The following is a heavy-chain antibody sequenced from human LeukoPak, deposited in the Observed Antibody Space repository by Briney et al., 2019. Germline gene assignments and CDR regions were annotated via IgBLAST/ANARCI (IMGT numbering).Heavy chain of an antibody. D-gene: IGHD1-14*01. CDR2: INHSGST. CDR3: ARDNGAGPFADAFDI. J-gene: IGHJ3*02. V-gene: IGHV4-34*01. CDR1: GGSFSGYY. Sequence: PSETLSLTCAVYGGSFSGYYWSWIRQPPGKGLEWIGEINHSGSTNYNPSLKSRVTISVDTSKNQFSLKLSSVTAADTAVYYCARDNGAGPFADAFDIWGQRTMVTVSS.